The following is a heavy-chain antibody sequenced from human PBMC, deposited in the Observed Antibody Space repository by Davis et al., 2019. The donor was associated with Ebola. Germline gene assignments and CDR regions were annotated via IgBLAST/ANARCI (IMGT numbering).Heavy chain of an antibody. D-gene: IGHD3-22*01. CDR1: GGTSSSNA. V-gene: IGHV1-69*13. Sequence: AASVKVSCKASGGTSSSNAISWVRQAPGQGLEWMGGINPIFGTANYAQKFQGRVTMTADESTSTAYMELSSLRSEDTAVYYCARGSRDSSGYYWGYWGQGTLVTVSS. J-gene: IGHJ4*02. CDR2: INPIFGTA. CDR3: ARGSRDSSGYYWGY.